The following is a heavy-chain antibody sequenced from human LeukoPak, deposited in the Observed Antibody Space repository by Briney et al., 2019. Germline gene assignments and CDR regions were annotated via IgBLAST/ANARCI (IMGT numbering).Heavy chain of an antibody. CDR3: ARDGADEAFDI. CDR2: IYYSGST. V-gene: IGHV4-59*01. J-gene: IGHJ3*02. CDR1: GGSISSYY. D-gene: IGHD4-17*01. Sequence: SETLSLTCTVSGGSISSYYWSWIRQPPGKGLEWIGYIYYSGSTNYNPSLKSRVTISVDTSKNQFSLKLSSVTAADTAVYYCARDGADEAFDIWGQGTMVTVSS.